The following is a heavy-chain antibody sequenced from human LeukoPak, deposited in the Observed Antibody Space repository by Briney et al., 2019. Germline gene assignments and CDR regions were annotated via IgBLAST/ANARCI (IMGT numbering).Heavy chain of an antibody. CDR1: GYTFTGYY. J-gene: IGHJ4*02. CDR2: INPNSGGT. Sequence: ASVKVSCKASGYTFTGYYMHWVRQAPGQGREGMGWINPNSGGTNYAQKFQGRVTMTRDTSISTAYMELSRLRSDDTAVYYCARGAHYHDSSQGYDYWGQGTLVTVSS. V-gene: IGHV1-2*02. CDR3: ARGAHYHDSSQGYDY. D-gene: IGHD3-22*01.